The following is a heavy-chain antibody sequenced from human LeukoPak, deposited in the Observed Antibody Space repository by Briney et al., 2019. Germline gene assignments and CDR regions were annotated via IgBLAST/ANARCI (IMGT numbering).Heavy chain of an antibody. J-gene: IGHJ3*02. D-gene: IGHD5-12*01. CDR2: ITSGSTI. V-gene: IGHV3-11*01. CDR1: GFTFSDYY. Sequence: GGSLRLPCAASGFTFSDYYMSWIRQAPGKGLEWVSYITSGSTIYYADSVKGRLTISRDNAKNSVYLQMNSLRVEDTAVYYCARGARYSGHDHDAFDIWGQGTMVTVSS. CDR3: ARGARYSGHDHDAFDI.